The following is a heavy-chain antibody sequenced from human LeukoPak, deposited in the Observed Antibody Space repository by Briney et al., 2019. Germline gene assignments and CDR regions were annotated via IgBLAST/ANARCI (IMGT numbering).Heavy chain of an antibody. D-gene: IGHD3-22*01. CDR3: ARRGRITMMDHGPNRAAKYYYYGMDV. J-gene: IGHJ6*02. Sequence: PGGSLRLSCAASGFTFSDYYMSWIRQAPGKGLEWVSYISSSGSTIYYADSVKGRFTISMENAKNSLYLQMNSLRAEDTAVYYCARRGRITMMDHGPNRAAKYYYYGMDVWGQGTTVTVSS. CDR2: ISSSGSTI. CDR1: GFTFSDYY. V-gene: IGHV3-11*01.